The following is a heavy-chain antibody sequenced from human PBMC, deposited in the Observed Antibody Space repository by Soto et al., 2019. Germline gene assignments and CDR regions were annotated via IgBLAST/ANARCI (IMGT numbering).Heavy chain of an antibody. CDR2: IKSKTDGGTT. CDR1: GFTFSNAW. V-gene: IGHV3-15*01. D-gene: IGHD2-15*01. J-gene: IGHJ3*02. Sequence: GGSLRLSCAASGFTFSNAWMSWVRQAPGKGLEWVSRIKSKTDGGTTDYTEPVKGRFTISRDDSKNTQNLQMNSLKSVDTAVYFCTIDPDIVVVVAATSSNAFDIWGQGTMVTVSS. CDR3: TIDPDIVVVVAATSSNAFDI.